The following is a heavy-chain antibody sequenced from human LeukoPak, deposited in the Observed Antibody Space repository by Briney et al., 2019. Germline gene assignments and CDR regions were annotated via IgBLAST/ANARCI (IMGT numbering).Heavy chain of an antibody. CDR3: ARVVGYQYYFDF. D-gene: IGHD5-18*01. J-gene: IGHJ4*02. CDR1: GFTFGSYS. V-gene: IGHV3-7*01. Sequence: GGSLRLSCAASGFTFGSYSMNWVRQAPGKGLEWVANIKQDGSEKYYVDSMKGRFTISRDNAKNSLYLQMNSLRAEDTAVYYCARVVGYQYYFDFWGQGTLVTVSS. CDR2: IKQDGSEK.